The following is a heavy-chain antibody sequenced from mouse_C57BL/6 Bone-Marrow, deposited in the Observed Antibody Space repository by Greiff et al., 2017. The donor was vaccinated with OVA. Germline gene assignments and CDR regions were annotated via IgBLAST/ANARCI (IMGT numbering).Heavy chain of an antibody. Sequence: EVKLQESGAELVRPGASVKLSCTASGFNIKDDYMHWVKQRPEQGLEWIGWIDPENGDTEYASKFQGKATITADTSSNTAYLQLSSLTSEDTAVYYCTYDYEAYWGQGTLVTVSA. J-gene: IGHJ3*01. CDR3: TYDYEAY. CDR2: IDPENGDT. D-gene: IGHD2-4*01. CDR1: GFNIKDDY. V-gene: IGHV14-4*01.